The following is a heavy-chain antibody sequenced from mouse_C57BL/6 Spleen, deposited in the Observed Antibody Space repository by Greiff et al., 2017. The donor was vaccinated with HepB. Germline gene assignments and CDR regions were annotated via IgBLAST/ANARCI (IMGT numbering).Heavy chain of an antibody. CDR3: AKVPLVITTVVPIAY. Sequence: DVKLVESGGDLVKPGGSLKLSCAASGFTFSSYGMSWVRQTPDKRLEWVATISSGGSYTYYPDSVKGRFTISRDNAKNTLYLQMSSLKSEDTAMYYCAKVPLVITTVVPIAYWGQGTLVTVSA. V-gene: IGHV5-6*02. CDR1: GFTFSSYG. D-gene: IGHD1-1*01. CDR2: ISSGGSYT. J-gene: IGHJ3*01.